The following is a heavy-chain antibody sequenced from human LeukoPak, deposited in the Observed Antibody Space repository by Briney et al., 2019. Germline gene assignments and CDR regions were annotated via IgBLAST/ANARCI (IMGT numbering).Heavy chain of an antibody. CDR1: GFTFTSSW. Sequence: PGGSLRLSCAASGFTFTSSWMSWVRQAPGKGLEWVANIREDGGETYYVDSVKGRFTISRDNTKNSLYLQMNSLRAEDTAVYYCARVAYYYGSGNYHQENIDYWGQGTLVTVSS. CDR2: IREDGGET. V-gene: IGHV3-7*01. CDR3: ARVAYYYGSGNYHQENIDY. J-gene: IGHJ4*01. D-gene: IGHD3-10*01.